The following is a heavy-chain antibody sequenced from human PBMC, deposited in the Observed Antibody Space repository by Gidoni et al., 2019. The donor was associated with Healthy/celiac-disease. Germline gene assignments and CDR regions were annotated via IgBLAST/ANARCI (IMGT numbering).Heavy chain of an antibody. CDR3: AREGGGLRWYLGELDY. CDR2: IYHSGST. Sequence: QVQLQESGPGLVKPSGTLSLTCAVSGGSIRSGNWWSWVRQPPGKGLEWIGEIYHSGSTNYNPSLKSRVTISVDKSKNQFSLKLSSVTAADTAVYYCAREGGGLRWYLGELDYWGQGTLVTVSS. D-gene: IGHD4-17*01. J-gene: IGHJ4*02. CDR1: GGSIRSGNW. V-gene: IGHV4-4*02.